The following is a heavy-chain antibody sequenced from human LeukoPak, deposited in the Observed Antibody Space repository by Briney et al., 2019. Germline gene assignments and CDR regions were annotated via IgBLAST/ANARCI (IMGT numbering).Heavy chain of an antibody. CDR2: ISGGQTI. Sequence: PGGSLRLSCAASGFTFSSYEMNWVRQAPGKGLEWVAYISGGQTIYYADSVKGRFTISRDNAKNSLYLQMNSLRADDTAMYYCARDPAIYGDYKPGYYYYGMDVWGQGTTVTVSS. CDR1: GFTFSSYE. V-gene: IGHV3-48*03. J-gene: IGHJ6*02. CDR3: ARDPAIYGDYKPGYYYYGMDV. D-gene: IGHD4-17*01.